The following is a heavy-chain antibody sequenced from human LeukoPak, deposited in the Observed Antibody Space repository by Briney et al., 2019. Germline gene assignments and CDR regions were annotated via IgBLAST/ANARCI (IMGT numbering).Heavy chain of an antibody. CDR3: ARTSDYYDSSKMNFDY. CDR1: GFTFSSYA. D-gene: IGHD3-22*01. Sequence: GGSLRLSCAASGFTFSSYAMTWVRQAPGKGLEWVSAISGSGGSTYYADSVKGRFTISRDNSKNTLYLQMNSLRTEDTALYYCARTSDYYDSSKMNFDYWGQGTLVTVSS. J-gene: IGHJ4*02. V-gene: IGHV3-23*01. CDR2: ISGSGGST.